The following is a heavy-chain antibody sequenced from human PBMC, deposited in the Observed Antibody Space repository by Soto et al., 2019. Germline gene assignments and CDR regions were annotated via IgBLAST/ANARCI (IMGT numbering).Heavy chain of an antibody. CDR2: ISSSSSYI. V-gene: IGHV3-21*01. D-gene: IGHD2-2*01. CDR3: ARDVGDIVVVPAAMDV. Sequence: GGSLRLSCAASGFTFSSYSMNWVRQAPGKGLEWVSSISSSSSYIYYADSVKGRFTISRDNAKNSLYLQMNSLRAEDTAVYYCARDVGDIVVVPAAMDVWGQGTTVTVSS. J-gene: IGHJ6*02. CDR1: GFTFSSYS.